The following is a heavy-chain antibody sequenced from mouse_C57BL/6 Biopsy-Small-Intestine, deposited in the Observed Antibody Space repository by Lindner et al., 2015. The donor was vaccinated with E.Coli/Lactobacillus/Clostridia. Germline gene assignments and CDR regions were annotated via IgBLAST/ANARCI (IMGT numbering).Heavy chain of an antibody. Sequence: SVKVSCKASGYIFTTYTMHWVRQAPGQRLEWMGWIDAGNGNTKYSQSFQGRVTITRDTSATTAYMELSSLRSEDTAVYYCATSPGRQRFDYYYYYMDVWGKGTTVTVSS. J-gene: IGHJ1*03. D-gene: IGHD2-1*01. V-gene: IGHV1-84*02. CDR2: IDAGNGNT. CDR1: GYIFTTYT. CDR3: ATSPGRQRFDYYYYYMDV.